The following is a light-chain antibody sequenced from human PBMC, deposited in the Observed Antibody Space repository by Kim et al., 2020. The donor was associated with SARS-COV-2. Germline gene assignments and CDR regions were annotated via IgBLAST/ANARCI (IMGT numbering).Light chain of an antibody. J-gene: IGKJ1*01. CDR1: QSISSH. V-gene: IGKV1-5*01. Sequence: DIQMTQSPSILSASVADRVTITCRASQSISSHLAWYQQKPGKAPNLLIHTASTLQSGVPSRFSGSGSGTEFTLTISSLQPDDFATYYCQQYDSYSTFGQGTKVEI. CDR3: QQYDSYST. CDR2: TAS.